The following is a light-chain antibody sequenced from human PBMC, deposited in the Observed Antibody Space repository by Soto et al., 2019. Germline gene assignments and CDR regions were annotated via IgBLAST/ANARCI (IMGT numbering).Light chain of an antibody. V-gene: IGLV3-21*04. CDR2: YDS. Sequence: SYELTQPPSVSVAPGKTARITCGGNNIGSKSVHWYQQKPGQAPVVVIYYDSDRPSGIPERFSGSNSRNTATLTISRVEAGDEADYYCQVWDSSSDHVVFGGGTKLTVL. CDR3: QVWDSSSDHVV. J-gene: IGLJ2*01. CDR1: NIGSKS.